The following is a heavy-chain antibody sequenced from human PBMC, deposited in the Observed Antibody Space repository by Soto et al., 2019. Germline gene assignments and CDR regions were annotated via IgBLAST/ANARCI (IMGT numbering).Heavy chain of an antibody. CDR1: GYTFTSYA. V-gene: IGHV1-3*04. CDR3: ARGAGGFDY. D-gene: IGHD3-10*01. Sequence: QGKLVQSGPEVRRPGASVKVSCMASGYTFTSYAVHWVRQAPGQGPEWMGWIYTDNGNTVYSQRFQDRVTITRDTSATTVYMELSGLRSEDTSVYYCARGAGGFDYWGQGTLVTVSS. J-gene: IGHJ4*02. CDR2: IYTDNGNT.